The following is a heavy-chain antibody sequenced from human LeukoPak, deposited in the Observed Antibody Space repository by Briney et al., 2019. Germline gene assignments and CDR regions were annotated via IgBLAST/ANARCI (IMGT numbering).Heavy chain of an antibody. V-gene: IGHV4-4*09. D-gene: IGHD1/OR15-1a*01. J-gene: IGHJ4*02. CDR2: IYTSGST. Sequence: SETLSLTCTVSGGSISSYYWSWIRQPPGKGLERIGYIYTSGSTNYNPSLKSRVTISVDTSKNQFSLKLSSVAAADTAVYYCARLGTGTTQYYFDYWGQGTLVTVSS. CDR3: ARLGTGTTQYYFDY. CDR1: GGSISSYY.